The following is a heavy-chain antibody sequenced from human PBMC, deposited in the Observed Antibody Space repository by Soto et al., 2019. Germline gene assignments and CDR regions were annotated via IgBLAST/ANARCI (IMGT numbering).Heavy chain of an antibody. D-gene: IGHD3-9*01. CDR2: INHSGIT. V-gene: IGHV4-34*01. CDR1: GGSFSGYY. Sequence: TSETLSLTCAVYGGSFSGYYCSWIRQPPWKGLEWIGEINHSGITNYNPSLKSRVTISVDTSKNQFSLKLSSVTAADTAVYYCARGSLRYFDWLSSPPFDYCGQGTLVTLSS. CDR3: ARGSLRYFDWLSSPPFDY. J-gene: IGHJ4*02.